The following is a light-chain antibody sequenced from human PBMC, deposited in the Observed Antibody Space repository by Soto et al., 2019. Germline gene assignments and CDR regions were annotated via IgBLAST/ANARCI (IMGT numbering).Light chain of an antibody. V-gene: IGLV2-14*01. CDR3: SSYSTTTGPQWV. CDR1: SSDIGGYNF. CDR2: KVS. Sequence: QSVLTQPASVSGSPGQSITIPCTGTSSDIGGYNFVSWYQQHPGRAPTLVIYKVSDRPSGVSSRFSASKSGNTASLTISGLQAEDEADYYCSSYSTTTGPQWVFGGGTKLTVL. J-gene: IGLJ3*02.